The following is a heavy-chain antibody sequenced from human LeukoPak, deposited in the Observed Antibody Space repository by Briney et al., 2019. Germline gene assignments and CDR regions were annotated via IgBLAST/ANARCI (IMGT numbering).Heavy chain of an antibody. V-gene: IGHV1-46*01. D-gene: IGHD2-15*01. Sequence: ASVKVSCKASGYTFTSYYMHWVRQAPGQGLEWMGIINPSGGSTSYAQKFQGRVTMTRDMSTSTVYMELSSLRSEDTAVYYCAASSKHYCSGGSCYSRYYYYYYMDVWGKGTTVTVSS. CDR2: INPSGGST. CDR3: AASSKHYCSGGSCYSRYYYYYYMDV. CDR1: GYTFTSYY. J-gene: IGHJ6*03.